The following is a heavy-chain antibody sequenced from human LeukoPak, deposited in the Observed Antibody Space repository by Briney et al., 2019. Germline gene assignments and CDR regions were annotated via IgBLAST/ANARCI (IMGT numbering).Heavy chain of an antibody. J-gene: IGHJ4*02. CDR2: ISGSGGST. V-gene: IGHV3-23*01. CDR3: AKDRDYYDSSGLFDY. Sequence: QAGGSLRLSCAASGFTFSSYAMSWVRQAPGKGLEWVSAISGSGGSTYYADSVKGRFTISRDNSKNMLYLQMNSLRAEDTAVYYCAKDRDYYDSSGLFDYWGQGTLVTVSS. D-gene: IGHD3-22*01. CDR1: GFTFSSYA.